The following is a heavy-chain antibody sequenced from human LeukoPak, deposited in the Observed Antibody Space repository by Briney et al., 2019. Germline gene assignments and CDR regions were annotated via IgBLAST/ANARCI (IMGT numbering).Heavy chain of an antibody. J-gene: IGHJ4*02. CDR1: RFTFSSYS. V-gene: IGHV3-48*02. CDR3: ARVLRWELLRIFDY. Sequence: GGSLRLSRAASRFTFSSYSMNWVRPAPGKGLEWVSYISSSSSTIYYADSVKGRFTISRDNAKNSLYLQMNSLRDEDTAVYYCARVLRWELLRIFDYWGQGTLVTVSS. D-gene: IGHD1-26*01. CDR2: ISSSSSTI.